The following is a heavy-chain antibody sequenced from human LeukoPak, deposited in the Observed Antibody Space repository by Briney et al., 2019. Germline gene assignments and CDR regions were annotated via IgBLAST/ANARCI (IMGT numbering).Heavy chain of an antibody. CDR3: ARGRGARGYSYYTGQENWFDP. Sequence: ASVKVSCKASGYTFTSYGISWGRQAPGQGLEWMGWISAYNGNTNYAQKLQGRVTMTTDTSTSTAYMELRSLRSDNTAVYYCARGRGARGYSYYTGQENWFDPWGQGTLVTVSS. J-gene: IGHJ5*02. V-gene: IGHV1-18*04. D-gene: IGHD5-18*01. CDR2: ISAYNGNT. CDR1: GYTFTSYG.